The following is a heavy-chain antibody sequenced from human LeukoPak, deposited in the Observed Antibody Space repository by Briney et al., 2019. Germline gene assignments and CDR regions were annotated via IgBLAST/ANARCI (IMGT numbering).Heavy chain of an antibody. CDR3: ARENGGYSGYDNSFDY. D-gene: IGHD5-12*01. CDR2: INPNSGST. Sequence: GASVKVSCKASGYTFTGYYMHWVRQAPGQGLEWMGRINPNSGSTNYAQKFQGRVTMTRDTSISTAYMELSRLRSDDTAVYYCARENGGYSGYDNSFDYWGQGTLVTVSS. V-gene: IGHV1-2*06. CDR1: GYTFTGYY. J-gene: IGHJ4*02.